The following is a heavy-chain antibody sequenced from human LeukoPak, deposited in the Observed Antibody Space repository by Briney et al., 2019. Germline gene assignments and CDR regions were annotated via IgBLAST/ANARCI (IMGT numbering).Heavy chain of an antibody. D-gene: IGHD2-21*02. J-gene: IGHJ4*02. CDR3: ARADCGGDCYSNFDC. V-gene: IGHV3-23*01. CDR2: ISGDAGST. Sequence: GGSLRLSCAASGFSFSNYAMSWVRQAPGKGLEWVSGISGDAGSTYYTDSVKGRFTISRDNSKNTLYLQMNSLTAEDTAVYYCARADCGGDCYSNFDCWGQGTLVTVSS. CDR1: GFSFSNYA.